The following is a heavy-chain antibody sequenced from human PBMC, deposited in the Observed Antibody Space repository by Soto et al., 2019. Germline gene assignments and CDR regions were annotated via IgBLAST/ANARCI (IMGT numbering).Heavy chain of an antibody. CDR3: ARHGLGLDY. CDR1: GGSISSYY. J-gene: IGHJ4*02. V-gene: IGHV4-59*08. Sequence: QVQLQESGPGLVKPSETLSLTCTVSGGSISSYYWSWIRQPPGKGLEWIAYIHYSGSTDYNPALKSRVTISLDKSKNQFSLKLTSVTAADTAVDHGARHGLGLDYWGQGTLVTVSS. CDR2: IHYSGST. D-gene: IGHD1-26*01.